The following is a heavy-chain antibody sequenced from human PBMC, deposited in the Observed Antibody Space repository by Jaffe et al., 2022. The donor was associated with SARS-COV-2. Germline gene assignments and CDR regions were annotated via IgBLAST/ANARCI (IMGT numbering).Heavy chain of an antibody. J-gene: IGHJ3*02. CDR1: GFTFSSYE. V-gene: IGHV3-48*03. Sequence: EVQLVESGGGLVQPGGSLRLSCAASGFTFSSYEMNWVRQAPGKGLEWVSYISSSGSTIYYADSVKGRFTISRDNAKNSLYLQMNSLRAEDTAVYYCARPVAMAFDIWGQGTMVTVSS. CDR3: ARPVAMAFDI. CDR2: ISSSGSTI.